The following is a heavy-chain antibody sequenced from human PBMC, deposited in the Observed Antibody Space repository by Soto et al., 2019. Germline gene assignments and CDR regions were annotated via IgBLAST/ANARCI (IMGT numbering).Heavy chain of an antibody. CDR2: IIPIFGST. Sequence: QVQLEQSGAEVRKPGSSVKVSCKTSGSTFRNYAMSWVRQDPGQGLEWLGGIIPIFGSTDYAQKLRSRVTIAADESTSTAYKELSDLTSADKAVYCCARVRLPPAISICCYALDVWGQGTKVNVSS. D-gene: IGHD2-2*01. CDR1: GSTFRNYA. J-gene: IGHJ6*02. CDR3: ARVRLPPAISICCYALDV. V-gene: IGHV1-69*01.